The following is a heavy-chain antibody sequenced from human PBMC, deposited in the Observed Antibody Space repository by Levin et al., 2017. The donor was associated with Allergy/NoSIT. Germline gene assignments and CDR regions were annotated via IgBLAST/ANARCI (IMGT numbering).Heavy chain of an antibody. CDR2: IYHSGST. J-gene: IGHJ5*02. V-gene: IGHV4-30-2*01. CDR3: ARDSGDFWRGGGGFDP. CDR1: GGSISSGGYS. Sequence: SETLSLTCAVSGGSISSGGYSWSWIRQPPGKGLEWIGYIYHSGSTYYNPSLKSRVTISVDRSKNQFSLKLSSVTAADTAVYYCARDSGDFWRGGGGFDPWGQGTLVTVSS. D-gene: IGHD3-3*01.